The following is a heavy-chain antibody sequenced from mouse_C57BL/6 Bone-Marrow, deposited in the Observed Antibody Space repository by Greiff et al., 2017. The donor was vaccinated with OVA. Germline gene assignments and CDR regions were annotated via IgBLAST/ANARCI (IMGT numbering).Heavy chain of an antibody. Sequence: EVQLQQSGAELVKPGASVKLSCTASGFNIKDYYMHWVQQRPEQGLEWIGRIDPEDGDINYAPKFKGQATITAATSSNTADLQLRSLTCENTAVYYCAVSYSSGYPYAMDYWGQGTSVTVSS. J-gene: IGHJ4*01. CDR1: GFNIKDYY. CDR2: IDPEDGDI. V-gene: IGHV14-2*01. CDR3: AVSYSSGYPYAMDY. D-gene: IGHD3-2*02.